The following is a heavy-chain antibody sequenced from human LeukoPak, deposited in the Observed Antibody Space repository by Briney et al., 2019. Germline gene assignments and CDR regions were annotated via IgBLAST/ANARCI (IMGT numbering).Heavy chain of an antibody. V-gene: IGHV3-74*01. Sequence: QPGGSLRLSCAASGFTFSTFWMHWVRQAPGEGLVWVSRINSDANTINYADSVQGRFTISRDNAKNTLYLQMNSLRVDDTAVYYCATAGNYRFDFWGQGTLVTVSS. CDR2: INSDANTI. CDR3: ATAGNYRFDF. J-gene: IGHJ4*02. CDR1: GFTFSTFW. D-gene: IGHD4-11*01.